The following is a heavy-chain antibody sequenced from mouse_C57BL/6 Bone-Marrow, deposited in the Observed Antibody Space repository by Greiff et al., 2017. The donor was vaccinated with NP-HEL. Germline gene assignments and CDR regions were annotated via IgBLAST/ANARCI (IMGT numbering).Heavy chain of an antibody. Sequence: VQLQQPGAELVMPGASVKLSCKASGYTFTSYWMHWVKQRPGQGLEWIGEIDPSDSYTNYNQKFKGKSTLTVDKSSSTAYMQLSSLTPEDSAVYYCARDYGSSYGWYFDVWGTGTTVTVSS. D-gene: IGHD1-1*01. CDR1: GYTFTSYW. V-gene: IGHV1-69*01. CDR2: IDPSDSYT. J-gene: IGHJ1*03. CDR3: ARDYGSSYGWYFDV.